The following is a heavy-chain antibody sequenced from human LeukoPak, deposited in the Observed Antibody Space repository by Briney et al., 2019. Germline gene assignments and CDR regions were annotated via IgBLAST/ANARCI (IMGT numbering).Heavy chain of an antibody. CDR3: AKMAGTSLFDY. CDR1: GGTFSSYA. D-gene: IGHD6-19*01. Sequence: GASVKVSCKASGGTFSSYAMSWVRQAPGKGLEWVSAISGSGGSTYYADSVKGRFTISRDNSKNTLYLQMNSLRAEDTAVYYCAKMAGTSLFDYWGQGTLVTVSS. J-gene: IGHJ4*02. V-gene: IGHV3-23*01. CDR2: ISGSGGST.